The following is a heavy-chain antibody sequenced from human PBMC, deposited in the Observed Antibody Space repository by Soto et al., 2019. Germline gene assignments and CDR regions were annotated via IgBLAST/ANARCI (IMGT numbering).Heavy chain of an antibody. J-gene: IGHJ6*02. CDR1: GFTFISYG. D-gene: IGHD2-8*01. CDR3: ARDPHRYAMTYMDV. CDR2: IWYDGSNK. V-gene: IGHV3-33*01. Sequence: WGSLRLSCAASGFTFISYGIHFFRHSPGKGLEWVAVIWYDGSNKYYADSVKGRFTISRDNSKNTLYLQMNSLRAEDTAVYYCARDPHRYAMTYMDVWGQGTTVTVSS.